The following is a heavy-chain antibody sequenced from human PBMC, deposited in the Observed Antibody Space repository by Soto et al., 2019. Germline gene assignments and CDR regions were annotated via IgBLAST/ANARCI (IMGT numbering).Heavy chain of an antibody. CDR3: ARDPDYYGSGSYPGGMDV. Sequence: QVQLQESGPGLVKPSQTLSLTCTVSGGSISSGGYYWSWIRQHPGKGLEWLGYIYYSGSTYYNPSLKSRVTISVDTSKNQFSLKLSSVTAADTAVYYCARDPDYYGSGSYPGGMDVWGQGTTVTVSS. D-gene: IGHD3-10*01. J-gene: IGHJ6*02. CDR2: IYYSGST. CDR1: GGSISSGGYY. V-gene: IGHV4-31*03.